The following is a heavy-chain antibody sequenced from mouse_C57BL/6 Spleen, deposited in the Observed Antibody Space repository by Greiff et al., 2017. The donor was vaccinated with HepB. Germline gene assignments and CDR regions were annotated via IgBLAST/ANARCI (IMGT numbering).Heavy chain of an antibody. Sequence: EVHLVESGGGLVKPGGSLKLSCAASGFTFSSYAMSWVRQTPEKRLEWVATISDGGSYTYYPDNVKGRFTISRDNAKNNLYLQMSHLKSEDTAMYYCARDGDYYGSSYPYWYFDVWGTGTTVTVSS. J-gene: IGHJ1*03. CDR3: ARDGDYYGSSYPYWYFDV. V-gene: IGHV5-4*01. CDR1: GFTFSSYA. CDR2: ISDGGSYT. D-gene: IGHD1-1*01.